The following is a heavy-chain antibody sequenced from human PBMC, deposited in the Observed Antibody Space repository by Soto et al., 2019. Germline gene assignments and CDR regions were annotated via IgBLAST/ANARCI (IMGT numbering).Heavy chain of an antibody. Sequence: QVQLVQSGAEVKKPGASVKVSCKASDDTFTNYPISWVRQAPGQGLERLGWISAYNGNTDYAQKVQGRITLTTDTSTSTAFMELRSLTSDDTAVYYCARGKLVRRTSALGYWGPGTLVTVSS. V-gene: IGHV1-18*04. CDR2: ISAYNGNT. J-gene: IGHJ4*02. CDR1: DDTFTNYP. CDR3: ARGKLVRRTSALGY. D-gene: IGHD2-8*01.